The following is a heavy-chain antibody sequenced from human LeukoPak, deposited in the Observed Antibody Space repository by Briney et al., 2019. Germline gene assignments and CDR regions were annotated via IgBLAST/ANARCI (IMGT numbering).Heavy chain of an antibody. V-gene: IGHV3-21*01. CDR2: ISSSSSYI. Sequence: GGSLRLSCAASGFTLSSYSMNWVRQAPGKGLEWVSSISSSSSYIYYADSVKGRFTISRDNAKNSLYLQMNSLRAEDTAVYYCARDIVVVPAAAPDFDYWGQGTLVTVSS. J-gene: IGHJ4*02. D-gene: IGHD2-2*01. CDR1: GFTLSSYS. CDR3: ARDIVVVPAAAPDFDY.